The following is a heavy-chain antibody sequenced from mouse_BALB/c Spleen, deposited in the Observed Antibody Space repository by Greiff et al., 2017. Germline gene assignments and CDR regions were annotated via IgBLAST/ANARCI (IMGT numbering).Heavy chain of an antibody. D-gene: IGHD4-1*02. V-gene: IGHV5-6-2*01. CDR2: INSNGGST. Sequence: EVQRVESGGGLVKLGGSLKLSCAASGFTFSSYYMSWVRQTPAKRLELVAAINSNGGSTYYPDTVKGRFTISRDNAKNTLYLQMSSLKSEDTALYYCARRSSTGPWFAYWGQGTLVTVSA. CDR3: ARRSSTGPWFAY. J-gene: IGHJ3*01. CDR1: GFTFSSYY.